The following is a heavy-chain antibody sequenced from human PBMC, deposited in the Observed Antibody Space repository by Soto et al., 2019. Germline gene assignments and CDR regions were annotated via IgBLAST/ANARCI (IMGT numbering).Heavy chain of an antibody. J-gene: IGHJ5*02. CDR3: GDHCSRTHCYDWFDT. CDR1: GGSIGSSSYY. Sequence: PSETLSLTCSVSGGSIGSSSYYFGWIRQPPGKGLEWIGSLYYTGTTNYNSSLKSRVTISADKSQNQFSLRLSSVTAADTAVYYCGDHCSRTHCYDWFDTWGQGTLVTVSS. V-gene: IGHV4-39*01. D-gene: IGHD2-2*01. CDR2: LYYTGTT.